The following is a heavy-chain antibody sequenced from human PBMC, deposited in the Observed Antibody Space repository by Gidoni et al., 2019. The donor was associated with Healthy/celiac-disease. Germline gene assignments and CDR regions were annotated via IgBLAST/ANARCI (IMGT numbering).Heavy chain of an antibody. CDR3: AKDKRGYYYDSGADAFDI. Sequence: GRFTISRDNAKNSLYLQMNSLRAEDTALYYCAKDKRGYYYDSGADAFDIWGQGTMVTVSS. D-gene: IGHD3-22*01. V-gene: IGHV3-9*01. J-gene: IGHJ3*02.